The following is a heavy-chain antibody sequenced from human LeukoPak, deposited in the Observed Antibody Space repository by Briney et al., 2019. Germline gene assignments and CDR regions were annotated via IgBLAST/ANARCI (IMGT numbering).Heavy chain of an antibody. CDR1: GGSISSGSYY. D-gene: IGHD5-12*01. CDR2: IYTSGST. V-gene: IGHV4-61*02. CDR3: ASGYSGYDYSQSWGYYYYYMDV. J-gene: IGHJ6*03. Sequence: SETLPLTCTVSGGSISSGSYYWSWIRQPAGKGLEWIGRIYTSGSTNYNPSLKSRVTISVDTSKNQFSLKLSSVTAADTAVYYCASGYSGYDYSQSWGYYYYYMDVWGKGTTVTVSS.